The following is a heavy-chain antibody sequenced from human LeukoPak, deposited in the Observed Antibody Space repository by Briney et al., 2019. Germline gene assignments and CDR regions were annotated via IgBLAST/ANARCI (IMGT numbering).Heavy chain of an antibody. Sequence: GGSLRLSCAASGFSFSSYWLHWVRQAPGKGLVWVSRINSDGSTTGYADSVKGRFTISRDNAKNSLYLQMNSLRAEDTALYHCARDTGYSSSPGAFDIWGQGTMVTVSS. CDR3: ARDTGYSSSPGAFDI. CDR2: INSDGSTT. D-gene: IGHD6-19*01. V-gene: IGHV3-74*01. CDR1: GFSFSSYW. J-gene: IGHJ3*02.